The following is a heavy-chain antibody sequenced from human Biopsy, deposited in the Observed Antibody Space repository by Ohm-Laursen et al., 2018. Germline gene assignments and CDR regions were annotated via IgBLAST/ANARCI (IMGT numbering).Heavy chain of an antibody. CDR2: ASYSGYT. J-gene: IGHJ3*01. CDR3: ARLGNFWNAEDGLDL. V-gene: IGHV4-59*08. CDR1: DDSIRNFY. Sequence: GTLFLTCTVSDDSIRNFYWTWIRQPPGQGLEWIGHASYSGYTNYNPSLKSRVTISVDTSKNHFSLNLRSVTAADTAVYSCARLGNFWNAEDGLDLWGLGTMVTVSS. D-gene: IGHD3-3*01.